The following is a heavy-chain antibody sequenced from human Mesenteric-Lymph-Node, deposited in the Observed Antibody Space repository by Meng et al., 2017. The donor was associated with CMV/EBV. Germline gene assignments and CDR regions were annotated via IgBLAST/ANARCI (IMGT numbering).Heavy chain of an antibody. J-gene: IGHJ5*02. CDR1: GFTFSSLA. V-gene: IGHV3-30*02. D-gene: IGHD3-3*01. Sequence: GESLKISCAASGFTFSSLAMHWVRQAPGKGLEWVAYIWSDGSNKYYADSVKGRFTISRDNSKDILYLQMNSLKPEDTALYYCAKNYDLAGGYSGWFDPWGQGTLVTVSS. CDR3: AKNYDLAGGYSGWFDP. CDR2: IWSDGSNK.